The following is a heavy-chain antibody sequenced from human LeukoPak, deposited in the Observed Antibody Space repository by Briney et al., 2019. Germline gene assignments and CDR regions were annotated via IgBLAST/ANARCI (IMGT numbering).Heavy chain of an antibody. D-gene: IGHD3-9*01. Sequence: SVKVSCKASGGTFSSYAISWVRQAPGQGLEWMGGIIPIFGTANYAQKFQGRVTITTDESTSTAYMELSSLRSEDTAVYYCARGVLRYPSWFDPWGQGTLVTVSS. V-gene: IGHV1-69*05. J-gene: IGHJ5*02. CDR1: GGTFSSYA. CDR2: IIPIFGTA. CDR3: ARGVLRYPSWFDP.